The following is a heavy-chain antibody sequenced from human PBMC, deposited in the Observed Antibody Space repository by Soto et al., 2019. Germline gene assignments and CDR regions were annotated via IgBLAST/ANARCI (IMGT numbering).Heavy chain of an antibody. CDR2: IYPGDSDT. J-gene: IGHJ3*01. V-gene: IGHV5-51*01. D-gene: IGHD3-10*01. CDR1: GYSFAGYW. Sequence: PGESLKISCKGSGYSFAGYWIGWVSQMPGKGLDWMGVIYPGDSDTRYSPSFHGQVTISADKSISTAYLQWSSLKASDTAMYFCARLPGVRGVFDGFNVWGQGTMVTVSS. CDR3: ARLPGVRGVFDGFNV.